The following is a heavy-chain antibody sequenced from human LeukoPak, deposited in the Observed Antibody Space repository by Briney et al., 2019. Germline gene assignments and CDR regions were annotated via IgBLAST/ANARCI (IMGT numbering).Heavy chain of an antibody. CDR3: ARRNHNSVWFDP. J-gene: IGHJ5*02. CDR2: IYPGDSDT. Sequence: GESLKISCKGSGYHFATYWIGWVRQMPGKGLGWMGIIYPGDSDTRNSPSFQGQVSISVDKSINTAYLQWSSLKASDTAMYYCARRNHNSVWFDPWGQGTLVTVSS. D-gene: IGHD1-14*01. V-gene: IGHV5-51*01. CDR1: GYHFATYW.